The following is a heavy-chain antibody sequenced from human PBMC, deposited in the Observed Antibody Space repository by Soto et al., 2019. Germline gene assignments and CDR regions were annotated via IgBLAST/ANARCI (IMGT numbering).Heavy chain of an antibody. CDR3: VQRPGYYMGV. CDR2: FGTSGNT. D-gene: IGHD6-25*01. Sequence: GGSLRLSCAPSGFTVTSYAMSWVRQAPGQGLEWVSTFGTSGNTYYADSVKGRFTISRDNSKNTLFLQMNSLGAEDTALYYCVQRPGYYMGVWGKGTPVTVSS. J-gene: IGHJ6*03. V-gene: IGHV3-23*01. CDR1: GFTVTSYA.